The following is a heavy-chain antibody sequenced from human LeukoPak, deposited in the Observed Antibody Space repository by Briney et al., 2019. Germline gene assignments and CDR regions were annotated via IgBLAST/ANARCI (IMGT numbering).Heavy chain of an antibody. CDR1: GFTFSSYE. CDR2: ISSSGSTI. CDR3: ARTSEVRGIILRFFDY. V-gene: IGHV3-48*03. Sequence: GGSLRLPCAASGFTFSSYEMNWVRQAPGKGLEWVSYISSSGSTINYADSVKGRFTISRDNAKNSLWLQMNSLRAEDTAVYYCARTSEVRGIILRFFDYWGQGTLVTVSS. J-gene: IGHJ4*02. D-gene: IGHD3-10*01.